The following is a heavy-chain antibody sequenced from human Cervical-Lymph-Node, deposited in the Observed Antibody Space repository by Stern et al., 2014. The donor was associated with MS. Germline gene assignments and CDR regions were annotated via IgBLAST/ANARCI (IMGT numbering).Heavy chain of an antibody. Sequence: VQLLESGPGLVKPSQTLSLTCTVSGASIKTIGYFWSWVRQPPGKGLERIGFIAHSGVPFYNETLKSRVTLSQDTSANQFSLRLTSVTAADTALYFCMRGDYWGRGILVAVSS. CDR3: MRGDY. CDR2: IAHSGVP. V-gene: IGHV4-31*03. J-gene: IGHJ4*02. CDR1: GASIKTIGYF.